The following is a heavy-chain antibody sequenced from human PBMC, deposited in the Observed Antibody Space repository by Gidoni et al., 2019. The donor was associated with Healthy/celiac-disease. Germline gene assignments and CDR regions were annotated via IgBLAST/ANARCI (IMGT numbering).Heavy chain of an antibody. D-gene: IGHD5-18*01. J-gene: IGHJ3*02. V-gene: IGHV2-5*02. CDR3: AHTNTAMVMDAFDI. CDR2: IYWDDDK. Sequence: RQPPGKALEWLALIYWDDDKRYSPSLKSRLTITKDTSKNQVVLTMTNMDPVDTATYYCAHTNTAMVMDAFDIWGQGTMVTVSS.